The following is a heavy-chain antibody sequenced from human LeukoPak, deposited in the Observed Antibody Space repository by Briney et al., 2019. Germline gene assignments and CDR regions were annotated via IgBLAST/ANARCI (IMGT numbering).Heavy chain of an antibody. CDR3: ARGPLIAVTGTGY. CDR2: ISTSGNTI. D-gene: IGHD6-19*01. V-gene: IGHV3-48*03. CDR1: GFTFSSYE. J-gene: IGHJ4*02. Sequence: GGSLRLSCAASGFTFSSYEMNWVRQAPGKGLEWVSYISTSGNTIYYADSVKGRFTMSRDNAKKSPFLQMDRLGADDTAVYHCARGPLIAVTGTGYWGQGTLVTVSS.